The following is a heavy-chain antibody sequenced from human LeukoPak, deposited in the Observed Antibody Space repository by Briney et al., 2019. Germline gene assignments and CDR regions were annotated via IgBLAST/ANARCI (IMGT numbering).Heavy chain of an antibody. D-gene: IGHD3-22*01. J-gene: IGHJ4*02. CDR2: LYSGGTT. CDR1: GFNVSGNY. CDR3: AKSSDSSGYYPYYFDY. V-gene: IGHV3-66*01. Sequence: GGSLRLSCAASGFNVSGNYMSRVRQAPGKGLEWVSVLYSGGTTYYADSVKGRFTISRHNSKNTLYLQMNSLRTEDTAVYYCAKSSDSSGYYPYYFDYWGQGTLVTLSS.